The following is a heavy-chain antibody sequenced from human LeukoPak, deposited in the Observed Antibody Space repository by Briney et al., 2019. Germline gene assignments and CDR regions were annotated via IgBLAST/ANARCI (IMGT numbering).Heavy chain of an antibody. CDR3: ARVLGGYSGYGLY. V-gene: IGHV3-30-3*01. CDR2: ISYDGSNK. CDR1: GFTFSSYA. J-gene: IGHJ4*02. Sequence: PGRSLRLSCEASGFTFSSYAMHWVRQAPGKGLEWVAVISYDGSNKYYADSVKGRFTISRDNSKNTLYLQMNSLRAEDTAVYYCARVLGGYSGYGLYWGQGTLVTVSS. D-gene: IGHD5-12*01.